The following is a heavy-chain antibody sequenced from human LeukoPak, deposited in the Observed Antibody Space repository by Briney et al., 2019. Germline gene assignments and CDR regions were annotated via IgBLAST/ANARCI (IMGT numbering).Heavy chain of an antibody. J-gene: IGHJ4*02. CDR1: GFTFSSYS. D-gene: IGHD6-13*01. Sequence: QSGGSLRLSCAASGFTFSSYSMNWVRQAPGKGLEWVSYISSSSSTIYYADSVKGRFTISRDNAKNSLYLQMNSLRAEDTAVYYCARVHNSDSSSWQKGVLWFFDYWGQGTLVTVSS. V-gene: IGHV3-48*04. CDR3: ARVHNSDSSSWQKGVLWFFDY. CDR2: ISSSSSTI.